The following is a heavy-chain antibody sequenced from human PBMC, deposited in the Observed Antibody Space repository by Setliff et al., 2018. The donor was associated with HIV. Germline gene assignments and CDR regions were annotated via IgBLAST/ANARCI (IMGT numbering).Heavy chain of an antibody. CDR2: IVASAGIT. Sequence: GGSLRLSCAASGFTFSSYAMSWVRQAPGKGLEWVSAIVASAGITYYAGSVKGRFTISRDNSKNTLYLQMNSLRAEDTAVYYCAKHPRYYDSGSRYFDYWGQGALVTVSS. CDR3: AKHPRYYDSGSRYFDY. V-gene: IGHV3-23*01. CDR1: GFTFSSYA. D-gene: IGHD3-10*01. J-gene: IGHJ4*02.